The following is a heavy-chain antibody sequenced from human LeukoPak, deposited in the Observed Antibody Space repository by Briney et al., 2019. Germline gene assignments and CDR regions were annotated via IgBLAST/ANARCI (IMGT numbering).Heavy chain of an antibody. D-gene: IGHD6-13*01. CDR3: ARQIEQQLVFFDY. V-gene: IGHV4-39*01. J-gene: IGHJ4*02. Sequence: PSETLSLTCTVSGGSISSSSYYWGWIRQPPGKGLEGIGSIYYSGSTYYNPSLKSRVTISVDTSKNQFSLKLSSVTAADTAVYYCARQIEQQLVFFDYWGQGTLVTVSS. CDR1: GGSISSSSYY. CDR2: IYYSGST.